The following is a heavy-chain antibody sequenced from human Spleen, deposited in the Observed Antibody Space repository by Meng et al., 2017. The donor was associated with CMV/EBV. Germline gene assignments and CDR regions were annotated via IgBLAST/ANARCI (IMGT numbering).Heavy chain of an antibody. D-gene: IGHD6-19*01. Sequence: GGSLRLSCAASGFTFSSYGMHWVRQAPGKGLEWVAFIRYDGSTIHYVDSVKGRFTISRDNSKNTLYLQMNSLRVEDTAVYFCAKDLTDDGWYGSDYWGQGTLVTVSS. CDR2: IRYDGSTI. CDR3: AKDLTDDGWYGSDY. CDR1: GFTFSSYG. V-gene: IGHV3-30*02. J-gene: IGHJ4*02.